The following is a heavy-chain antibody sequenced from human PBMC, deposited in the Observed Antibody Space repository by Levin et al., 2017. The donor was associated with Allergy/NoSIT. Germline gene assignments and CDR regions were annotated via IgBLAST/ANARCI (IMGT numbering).Heavy chain of an antibody. J-gene: IGHJ4*02. V-gene: IGHV4-59*08. CDR3: ARHVGHAFGAYFDY. D-gene: IGHD4/OR15-4a*01. Sequence: PGGSLRLSCTVSGGSITSHFWSWIRQTPGKGLEWVDYVDGRGTTNHNPSLKSRVTISLDTSKMQVSLKLNSLTAADTAVYYCARHVGHAFGAYFDYWGQGTLVTVSS. CDR1: GGSITSHF. CDR2: VDGRGTT.